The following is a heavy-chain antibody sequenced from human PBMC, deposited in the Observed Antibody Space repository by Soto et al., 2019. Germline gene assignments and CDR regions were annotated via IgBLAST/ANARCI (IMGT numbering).Heavy chain of an antibody. Sequence: ASVKVSCKASGYTFTSYDINWVRQATGQGLEWMGWMNPNSGNTGYAQKYQGRVNMNRNTSISTAYMELSSLRSEDTAVYYCASGYCSGGSCYSALGDAFDIWGQGTMVTVSS. J-gene: IGHJ3*02. D-gene: IGHD2-15*01. CDR2: MNPNSGNT. V-gene: IGHV1-8*01. CDR1: GYTFTSYD. CDR3: ASGYCSGGSCYSALGDAFDI.